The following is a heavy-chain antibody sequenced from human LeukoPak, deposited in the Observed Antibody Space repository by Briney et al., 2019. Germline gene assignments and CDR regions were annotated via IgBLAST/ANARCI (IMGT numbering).Heavy chain of an antibody. Sequence: SETLSLTCTVSGGTISWFYWSWIRQSPGRGLEWIAYIHYTGTVNYNPAHKSRATISVDMSNNQFSLELTFVTAADTAVYYRARGLTTDYGAFNIWGQGTAVSVSS. J-gene: IGHJ3*02. CDR1: GGTISWFY. CDR3: ARGLTTDYGAFNI. V-gene: IGHV4-59*01. CDR2: IHYTGTV. D-gene: IGHD4-17*01.